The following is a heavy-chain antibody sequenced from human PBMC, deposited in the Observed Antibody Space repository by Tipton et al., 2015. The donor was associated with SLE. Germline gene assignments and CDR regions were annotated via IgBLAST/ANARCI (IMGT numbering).Heavy chain of an antibody. D-gene: IGHD2-15*01. J-gene: IGHJ4*02. CDR2: INAGNGYT. Sequence: QLVQSGAEVKKPGASVKVSCKASGYTFTDYTMNWVRQAPGQRLEWMGWINAGNGYTKYSQKFQGRVTITRDTSASTTYMEVTSLTSEDTAVYYCAREKLGYCSGGSCAFANWGQGTLVTVSS. CDR3: AREKLGYCSGGSCAFAN. CDR1: GYTFTDYT. V-gene: IGHV1-3*01.